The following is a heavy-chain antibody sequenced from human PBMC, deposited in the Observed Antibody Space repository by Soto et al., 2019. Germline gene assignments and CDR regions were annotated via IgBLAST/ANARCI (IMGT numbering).Heavy chain of an antibody. D-gene: IGHD7-27*01. Sequence: QVQLQESGPGLVKPSQTLSLTCTVSGGSISTVDYWWSWIRQSPDMGLEWIGHIYDGGRTYNNPSLESRVTMSVDTSKSQLSLTLSSVSAEDTAVYYCVRGPSGDKVDSWGQGTLVTVSS. CDR2: IYDGGRT. CDR3: VRGPSGDKVDS. V-gene: IGHV4-30-4*01. CDR1: GGSISTVDYW. J-gene: IGHJ4*02.